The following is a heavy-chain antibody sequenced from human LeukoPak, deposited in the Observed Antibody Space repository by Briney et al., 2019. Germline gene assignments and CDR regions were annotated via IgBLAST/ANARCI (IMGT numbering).Heavy chain of an antibody. D-gene: IGHD4-17*01. CDR3: ARHATNGDHNC. Sequence: SETLSLTCTVFGGLISGSDYYWGWIRQPPGKGPEWLGSIYFTGETYYNPSLRTGVTISLDTSKTQYSLKVTQVTAADTAVYYCARHATNGDHNCWGQGILVTVSS. V-gene: IGHV4-39*01. J-gene: IGHJ4*02. CDR1: GGLISGSDYY. CDR2: IYFTGET.